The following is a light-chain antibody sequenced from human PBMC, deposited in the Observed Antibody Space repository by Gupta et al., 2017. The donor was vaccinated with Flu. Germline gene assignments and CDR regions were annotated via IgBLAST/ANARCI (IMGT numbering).Light chain of an antibody. Sequence: SITISCTGTSSDVGGYNYVAWYHQHPGKAPQLIIYDVRDRPSGVSNRFSGSKSGNTASLTISGLQAEDETDYYCSSYSSTNTLVFGTGTKVTVL. CDR3: SSYSSTNTLV. CDR1: SSDVGGYNY. CDR2: DVR. J-gene: IGLJ1*01. V-gene: IGLV2-14*04.